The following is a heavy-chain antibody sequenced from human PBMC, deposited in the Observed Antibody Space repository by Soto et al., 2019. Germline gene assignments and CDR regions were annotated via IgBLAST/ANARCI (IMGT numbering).Heavy chain of an antibody. J-gene: IGHJ1*01. Sequence: SETLSLTCAVYGGSFSGYYWSWIRQPPGKGLEWIGEINHSGSTNYNPSLKSRVTISVDTSKNQFSLKLSSVTAADTAVYYCARASNRGIVVVPAAMGYFQHWGQGTLVTVSS. CDR1: GGSFSGYY. CDR3: ARASNRGIVVVPAAMGYFQH. V-gene: IGHV4-34*01. D-gene: IGHD2-2*01. CDR2: INHSGST.